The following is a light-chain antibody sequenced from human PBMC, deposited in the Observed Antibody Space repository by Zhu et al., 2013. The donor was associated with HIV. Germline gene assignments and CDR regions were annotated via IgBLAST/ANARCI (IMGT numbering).Light chain of an antibody. Sequence: QSALTQPASVSGSPGQSITISCTGTSSDVGGYNYVSWYQQHPGKAPKLMIYEVSNRPSGVSNRFSGSKSGTSASLAISGLQSEDEADYYCAAWDDSLNGPVFGGGTKLTVL. CDR1: SSDVGGYNY. CDR3: AAWDDSLNGPV. CDR2: EVS. J-gene: IGLJ3*02. V-gene: IGLV2-14*01.